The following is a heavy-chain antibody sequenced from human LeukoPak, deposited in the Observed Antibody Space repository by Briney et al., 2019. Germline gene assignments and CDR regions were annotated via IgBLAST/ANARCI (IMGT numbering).Heavy chain of an antibody. D-gene: IGHD3-3*01. CDR1: GGSFSGYY. J-gene: IGHJ4*02. Sequence: PSETLSLTCAVYGGSFSGYYWSWIRQPPGKGLEWIGEINHSGSTNYNPSLKSRVTISVDTSKNQCSLKLSSVTAADTAVYYCARVPLPLEWFGLGYFDYWGQGTLVTVSS. CDR3: ARVPLPLEWFGLGYFDY. CDR2: INHSGST. V-gene: IGHV4-34*01.